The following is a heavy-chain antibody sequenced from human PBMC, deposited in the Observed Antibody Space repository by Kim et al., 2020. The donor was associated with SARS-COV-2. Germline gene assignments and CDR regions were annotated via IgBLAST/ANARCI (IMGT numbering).Heavy chain of an antibody. Sequence: SVKVSCKASGGTFSSYAISWVRQAPGQGLEWMGGIIPIFGTANYAQKFQGRVTITADESTSTAYMELSSLRSEDTAVYYCASPEYPYITMVRGTNRNYYYGMDVWGQGTTVTVSS. CDR3: ASPEYPYITMVRGTNRNYYYGMDV. D-gene: IGHD3-10*01. CDR1: GGTFSSYA. V-gene: IGHV1-69*13. J-gene: IGHJ6*02. CDR2: IIPIFGTA.